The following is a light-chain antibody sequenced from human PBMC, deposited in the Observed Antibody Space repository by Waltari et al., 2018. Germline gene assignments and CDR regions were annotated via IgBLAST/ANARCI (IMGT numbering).Light chain of an antibody. J-gene: IGKJ4*01. V-gene: IGKV1-33*01. Sequence: DIQMPQSPSSLSASVGARVPITCQASQDISNYLNWYQQKPGKPPKLLIYDASNLETGVPSRFSGSGSGTDFTFTISSLQPEDIATYYCQQYDNLPLTFGGGTKVEIK. CDR2: DAS. CDR1: QDISNY. CDR3: QQYDNLPLT.